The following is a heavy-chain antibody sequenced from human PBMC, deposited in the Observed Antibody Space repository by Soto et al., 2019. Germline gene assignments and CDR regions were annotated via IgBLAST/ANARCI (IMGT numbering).Heavy chain of an antibody. V-gene: IGHV3-30*18. CDR1: GFTFRSYC. Sequence: QVQLVESGGGVGQPGRSLRLSCAASGFTFRSYCMHWVRQAPGKGLEWVALMSFDGSNKYYADSVRGRFTISSDNSKSTLELQMDILRPEHTAVYYCAKEFGWELQLSHPYYNSGMDVWGQGTTVTVSS. J-gene: IGHJ6*02. CDR2: MSFDGSNK. D-gene: IGHD1-1*01. CDR3: AKEFGWELQLSHPYYNSGMDV.